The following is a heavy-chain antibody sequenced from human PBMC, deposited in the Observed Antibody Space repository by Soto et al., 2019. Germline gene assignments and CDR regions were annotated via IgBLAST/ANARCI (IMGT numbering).Heavy chain of an antibody. CDR3: ARDVILRSFDWFPPVATIQDY. CDR1: GYTLSNYW. J-gene: IGHJ4*02. Sequence: SLRLTCAATGYTLSNYWMTWVRQAPGKGLEWVANIKQDGNEDYYVDSVKGRFTISRDNAKNSLYLHMNSLKADDTAVYYCARDVILRSFDWFPPVATIQDYWGQGTLVTVSS. D-gene: IGHD3-9*01. CDR2: IKQDGNED. V-gene: IGHV3-7*01.